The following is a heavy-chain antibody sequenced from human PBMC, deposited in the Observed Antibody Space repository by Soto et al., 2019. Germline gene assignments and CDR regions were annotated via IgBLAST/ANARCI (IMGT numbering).Heavy chain of an antibody. CDR1: GFTFSSYA. CDR2: ISYDGSNK. V-gene: IGHV3-30-3*01. J-gene: IGHJ6*04. CDR3: ARDPAGATPGFYYYSGMAV. D-gene: IGHD3-10*01. Sequence: PGGSLRLSCAASGFTFSSYAMHWVRQAPGKGLEWVAVISYDGSNKYYADSVKGRFTISRDNSKNTLYLKMNSLRAEDTAVYYCARDPAGATPGFYYYSGMAVWCKGITVTVSX.